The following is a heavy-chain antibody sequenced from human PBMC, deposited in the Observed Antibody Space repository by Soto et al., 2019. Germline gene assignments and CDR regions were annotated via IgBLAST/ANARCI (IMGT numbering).Heavy chain of an antibody. Sequence: GSSVMVSCKDSGGTFTSYAISWVRQAPGQGLEWMGGIIPIFGTAHYAQKFQGRVTITADESTSTAYMELSSLRSEETPLYYCARDLNYYDSSGESPSWG. J-gene: IGHJ1*01. CDR2: IIPIFGTA. D-gene: IGHD3-22*01. CDR1: GGTFTSYA. CDR3: ARDLNYYDSSGESPS. V-gene: IGHV1-69*13.